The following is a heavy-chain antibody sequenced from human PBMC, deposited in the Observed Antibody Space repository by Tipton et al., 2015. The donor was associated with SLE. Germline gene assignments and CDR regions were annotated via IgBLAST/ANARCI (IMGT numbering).Heavy chain of an antibody. CDR3: ASPDIVGATMDAFDI. CDR1: GGSLSGHY. J-gene: IGHJ3*02. D-gene: IGHD1-26*01. V-gene: IGHV3-11*04. Sequence: LSLTCAVYGGSLSGHYWSWIRQAPGKELEWVSYISSSGSTIYYADSVKGRFTISRDNAKNSLYLQMNSLRAEDTAVYYCASPDIVGATMDAFDIWGQGTMVTVSS. CDR2: ISSSGSTI.